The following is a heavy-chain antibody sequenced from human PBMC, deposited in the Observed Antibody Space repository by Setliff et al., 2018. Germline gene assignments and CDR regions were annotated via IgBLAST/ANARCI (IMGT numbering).Heavy chain of an antibody. J-gene: IGHJ3*02. D-gene: IGHD3-22*01. CDR1: GYTFTSYY. CDR2: IIPSTGNT. Sequence: ASVKVSCKASGYTFTSYYMHWVRQAPGQGLEWMTMIIPSTGNTNHAQKFQGRVTMTADTSTNTVYMDLSSLGSEDTAVYYCARDRKEVVISPSQAAFDIWGQGTMVTVSS. V-gene: IGHV1-46*01. CDR3: ARDRKEVVISPSQAAFDI.